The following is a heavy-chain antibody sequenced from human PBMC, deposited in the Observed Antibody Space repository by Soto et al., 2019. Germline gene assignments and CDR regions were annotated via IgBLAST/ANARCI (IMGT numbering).Heavy chain of an antibody. V-gene: IGHV4-59*08. CDR2: IYYSGST. D-gene: IGHD2-15*01. J-gene: IGHJ5*02. CDR1: GGSISSYY. CDR3: ARHQCSGGSCYSGYWFDP. Sequence: PSETLSLTCTVSGGSISSYYWSWIRQPPGKGLEWIGYIYYSGSTNYNPSLKSRVTISVDTSKNQFSLKLSSVTAADTAVYYCARHQCSGGSCYSGYWFDPWGQGALVTVSS.